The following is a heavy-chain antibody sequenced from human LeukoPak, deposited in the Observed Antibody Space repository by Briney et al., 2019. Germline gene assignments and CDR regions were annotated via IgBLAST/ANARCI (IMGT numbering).Heavy chain of an antibody. CDR3: ASRTYYDFWSGFNY. CDR2: ISGSGGGT. CDR1: GFTFSNYA. D-gene: IGHD3-3*01. Sequence: GGSLRLSCAASGFTFSNYAMSWVRQAPGKGLEWVSAISGSGGGTYYADSVKGRFTISRDNSKNTLYLQMNSLRAEDTAVYYCASRTYYDFWSGFNYWGQGTLVTVSS. J-gene: IGHJ4*02. V-gene: IGHV3-23*01.